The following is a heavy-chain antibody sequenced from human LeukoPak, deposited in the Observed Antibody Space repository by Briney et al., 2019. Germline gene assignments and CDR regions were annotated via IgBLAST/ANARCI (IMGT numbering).Heavy chain of an antibody. J-gene: IGHJ3*02. V-gene: IGHV1-2*02. CDR2: INPNSGGT. D-gene: IGHD2-21*01. CDR1: GYTFTGYY. Sequence: ASVKVSCKASGYTFTGYYMHWVRHAPGQGLEWMGWINPNSGGTNYAQKFQGRVTMTRDTSISTAYMELSRLRSDDTAVYYCAKRGGALWWGSGDAFDIWGQGTMVTVSS. CDR3: AKRGGALWWGSGDAFDI.